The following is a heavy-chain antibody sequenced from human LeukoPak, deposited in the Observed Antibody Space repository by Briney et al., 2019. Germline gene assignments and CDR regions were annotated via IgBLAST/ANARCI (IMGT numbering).Heavy chain of an antibody. J-gene: IGHJ5*02. D-gene: IGHD2-2*01. CDR1: GGTFSSYA. CDR3: AAMRPIRYCSSTSCFVNWFDP. V-gene: IGHV1-69*04. Sequence: SVKVSCKASGGTFSSYAISWVRQAPGQGLEWMGRIIPILGIANYAQKFQGRVTITADKSTSTAYMELSSLRAEDTAVYYCAAMRPIRYCSSTSCFVNWFDPWGQGTLVTVSS. CDR2: IIPILGIA.